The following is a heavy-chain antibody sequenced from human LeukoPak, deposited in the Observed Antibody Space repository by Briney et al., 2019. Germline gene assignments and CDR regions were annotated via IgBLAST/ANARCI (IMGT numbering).Heavy chain of an antibody. Sequence: PSETLSLTCTVSGGSVSSGSYYWSWIRQPPGKGLEWIGYIYYSGSTNYNPSLKSRVTISVDTSKNQFSLKLSSVTAADTAVYYCARRKELGYCSGGSCCQWFDPWGQGTLVTVSS. CDR2: IYYSGST. J-gene: IGHJ5*02. CDR3: ARRKELGYCSGGSCCQWFDP. D-gene: IGHD2-15*01. CDR1: GGSVSSGSYY. V-gene: IGHV4-61*01.